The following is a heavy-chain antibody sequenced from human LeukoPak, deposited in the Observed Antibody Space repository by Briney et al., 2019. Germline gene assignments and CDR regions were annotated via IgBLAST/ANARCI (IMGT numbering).Heavy chain of an antibody. J-gene: IGHJ4*02. CDR2: IKEDAGEI. CDR3: AKYYYGSGSTD. V-gene: IGHV3-7*03. Sequence: GGSLRLSCAASGFTFSRYWMSWVRQVPGKGLEWVANIKEDAGEIYYVDSVKGRFTISRDNAKNSLYLQMDSLGAEDTAVYYCAKYYYGSGSTDWGQGTLVTVSS. D-gene: IGHD3-10*01. CDR1: GFTFSRYW.